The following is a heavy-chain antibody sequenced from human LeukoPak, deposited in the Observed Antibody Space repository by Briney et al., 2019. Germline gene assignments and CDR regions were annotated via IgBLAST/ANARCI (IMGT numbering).Heavy chain of an antibody. Sequence: ASVKVSCKASGYTFTSYGISWVRQAPGQGLEWMGWISGYNGNTNYAQNLQGRVTMTTDTSTSTVYMELRSLRSDDTAVYYCAGGGDSGWCFSDYWGQGTLVTVSS. CDR2: ISGYNGNT. CDR1: GYTFTSYG. J-gene: IGHJ4*02. CDR3: AGGGDSGWCFSDY. D-gene: IGHD6-19*01. V-gene: IGHV1-18*01.